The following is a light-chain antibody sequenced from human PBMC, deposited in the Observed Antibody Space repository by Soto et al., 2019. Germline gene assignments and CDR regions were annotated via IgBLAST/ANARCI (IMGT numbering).Light chain of an antibody. CDR3: QQLNSYPH. CDR1: QGISTY. CDR2: AAS. V-gene: IGKV1-9*01. Sequence: DIQLTQSPSFLSASVGDTVTITCRASQGISTYLAWYQQKPGKAPKLLIYAASTLQSGVPSRFSGSGSGTEFTHTISSLQPEDFATYYCQQLNSYPHFGQGTRLEIK. J-gene: IGKJ5*01.